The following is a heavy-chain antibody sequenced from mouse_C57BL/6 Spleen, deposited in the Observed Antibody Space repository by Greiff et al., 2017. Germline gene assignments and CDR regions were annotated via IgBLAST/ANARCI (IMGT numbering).Heavy chain of an antibody. CDR2: IDPSDSYT. CDR3: ARGGSMGFAY. Sequence: VQLQQPGAELVMPGASVKLSCKASGYTFTSYWMHWVKQRPGQGLEWIGEIDPSDSYTNYNQKFKGKSTLTVDKSSSTAYMQLSSLTSEDAAVYYCARGGSMGFAYWGQGTMVTVSA. J-gene: IGHJ3*01. CDR1: GYTFTSYW. V-gene: IGHV1-69*01. D-gene: IGHD2-10*02.